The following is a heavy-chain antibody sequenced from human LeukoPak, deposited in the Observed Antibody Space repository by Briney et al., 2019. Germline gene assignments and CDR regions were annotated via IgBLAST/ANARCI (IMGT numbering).Heavy chain of an antibody. Sequence: PGGSLRLSCAASGFTFSSYGMHWVRQAPGKGLEWVAVIWYDGSNKYYADSVKGRFTISRDNSKNTLYLQMNSLRAEDTAVYYCARDGTYYYDSSGYYGAFDIWGQGTMVTVSS. V-gene: IGHV3-33*01. J-gene: IGHJ3*02. CDR2: IWYDGSNK. CDR3: ARDGTYYYDSSGYYGAFDI. D-gene: IGHD3-22*01. CDR1: GFTFSSYG.